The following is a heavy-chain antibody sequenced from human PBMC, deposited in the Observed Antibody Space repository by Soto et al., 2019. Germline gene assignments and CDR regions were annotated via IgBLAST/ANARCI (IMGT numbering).Heavy chain of an antibody. CDR2: IIPMFGTA. V-gene: IGHV1-69*13. CDR1: GGTFSSYG. J-gene: IGHJ4*02. D-gene: IGHD1-26*01. CDR3: ARSVGVTTLSYLDY. Sequence: SVKVSCKAAGGTFSSYGISWVRPAPGQGLEWMGGIIPMFGTATHTQNFQGRLTITADESTSTAYMELSSLRSEDTAVYFCARSVGVTTLSYLDYWGQGTLVTVSS.